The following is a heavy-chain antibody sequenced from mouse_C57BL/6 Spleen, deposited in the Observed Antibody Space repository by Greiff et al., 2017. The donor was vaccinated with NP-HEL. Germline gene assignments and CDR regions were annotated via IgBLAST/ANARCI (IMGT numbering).Heavy chain of an antibody. CDR2: INPYNGGT. V-gene: IGHV1-19*01. J-gene: IGHJ1*03. D-gene: IGHD1-1*01. Sequence: VKPGASVKMSCKASGYTFTDYYMNWVKQSHGKSLEWIGVINPYNGGTSYNQKFKGKATLTVDKSSSTAYMELNSLTSEDSAVYYCARAGGTTGYFDVWGTGTTVTVSS. CDR3: ARAGGTTGYFDV. CDR1: GYTFTDYY.